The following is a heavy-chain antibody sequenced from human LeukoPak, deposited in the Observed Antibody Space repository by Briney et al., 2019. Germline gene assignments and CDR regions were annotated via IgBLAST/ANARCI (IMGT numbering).Heavy chain of an antibody. D-gene: IGHD6-13*01. V-gene: IGHV4-34*08. CDR3: AGHVSAAAGGR. J-gene: IGHJ1*01. Sequence: GSLRLSCAASGFTFSSYWMSWVRQPPGKGLEWIGEIHHSGSTKYNPSLKSRVTILLDTSKNQFSLKLNSMTAADTAVYYCAGHVSAAAGGRWGQGTLVTVSS. CDR2: IHHSGST. CDR1: GFTFSSYW.